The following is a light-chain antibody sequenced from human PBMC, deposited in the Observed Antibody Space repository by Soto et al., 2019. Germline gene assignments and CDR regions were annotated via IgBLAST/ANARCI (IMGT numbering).Light chain of an antibody. CDR2: DAS. J-gene: IGKJ2*01. V-gene: IGKV1-39*01. CDR1: QTISTY. Sequence: DIQMTQSPSSLSASVGDRVTITCRASQTISTYLNWYQQEPGKAPRLLIYDASSLLSGVPSRFSGTGFGTDFTLTIASLQPEDFSTYYCQQSDSTPYSFGQGTKVEI. CDR3: QQSDSTPYS.